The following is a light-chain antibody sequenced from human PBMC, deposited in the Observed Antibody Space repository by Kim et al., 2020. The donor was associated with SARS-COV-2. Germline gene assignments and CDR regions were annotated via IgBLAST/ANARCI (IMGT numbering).Light chain of an antibody. J-gene: IGLJ2*01. Sequence: GQRVTISCPGSRSNIGSNNVYWYQQFSGTAPKLLIYRNSQRPSEVPDRFSGSKSDTSASLAISGLRSEDEAVYYRETWDDNLSGPLFGGGTQLTVL. CDR3: ETWDDNLSGPL. CDR1: RSNIGSNN. V-gene: IGLV1-47*01. CDR2: RNS.